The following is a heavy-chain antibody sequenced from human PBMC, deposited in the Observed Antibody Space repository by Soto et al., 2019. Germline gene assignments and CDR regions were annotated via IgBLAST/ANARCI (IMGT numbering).Heavy chain of an antibody. V-gene: IGHV1-46*01. CDR2: INPSGGIT. J-gene: IGHJ1*01. CDR3: ATAIGSYSLEFFQD. Sequence: ASEKVSCTASGSIFPSYYMYWVRQAKRQGLEWMGIINPSGGITSYAQKFQGRVTMTRDTSTNTVYLQMNSLRIDDTALYVCATAIGSYSLEFFQDWGQGTLV. CDR1: GSIFPSYY. D-gene: IGHD1-26*01.